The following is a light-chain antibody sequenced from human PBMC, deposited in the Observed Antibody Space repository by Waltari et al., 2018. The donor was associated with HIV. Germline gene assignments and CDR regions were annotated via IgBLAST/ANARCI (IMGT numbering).Light chain of an antibody. CDR3: GADHGSGSNFLVV. CDR2: VGTGGIVG. CDR1: SGNSNYK. Sequence: QPVLTQPPSASASLGASVTLTCTLSSGNSNYKVDWYQQRQGKGPRFVMRVGTGGIVGSKGDGIPDRFSVLGSGLNRYLTIKNIQEEDESDYHCGADHGSGSNFLVVFGGGTKLTVL. J-gene: IGLJ2*01. V-gene: IGLV9-49*01.